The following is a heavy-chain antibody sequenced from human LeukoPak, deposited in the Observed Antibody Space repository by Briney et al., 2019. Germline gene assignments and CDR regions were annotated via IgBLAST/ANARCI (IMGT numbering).Heavy chain of an antibody. D-gene: IGHD6-13*01. CDR2: IYYSGSI. CDR1: GYSISSSNW. J-gene: IGHJ2*01. V-gene: IGHV4-28*03. Sequence: SETLSLTCAVSGYSISSSNWWGWIRQPPGKGLEWIGYIYYSGSIYYNPSLKSRVTMSVDTSKNQFSLKLSSVTAVDTAVYYCARDLEAAAGTWYFDLWGHGTLVTVSS. CDR3: ARDLEAAAGTWYFDL.